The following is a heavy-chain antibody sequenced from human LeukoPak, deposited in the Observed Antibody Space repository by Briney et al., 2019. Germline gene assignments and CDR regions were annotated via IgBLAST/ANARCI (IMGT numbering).Heavy chain of an antibody. CDR1: GDTFTGHY. J-gene: IGHJ4*02. CDR2: SNPNSGGT. CDR3: ARKDLSGYSSLDY. D-gene: IGHD5-18*01. V-gene: IGHV1-2*06. Sequence: ASVRVSCKASGDTFTGHYMYWVRQAPGQGLEWVGRSNPNSGGTNYAQKFQGRVTMTRDTSISTAYMELSRLRFDDTAVYYCARKDLSGYSSLDYWGQGTLVTVSS.